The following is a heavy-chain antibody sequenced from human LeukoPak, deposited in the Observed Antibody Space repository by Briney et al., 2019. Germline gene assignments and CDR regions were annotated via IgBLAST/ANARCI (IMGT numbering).Heavy chain of an antibody. CDR1: GYTFTGYY. CDR3: ARGGYSSSWYFLSFDY. CDR2: INPSSGGT. V-gene: IGHV1-2*04. J-gene: IGHJ4*02. Sequence: ASVKVSCKASGYTFTGYYMHWVRQAPGQGLEWMGWINPSSGGTNYAQKFQGWVTMTRDTSISTAYMELSRLRSDDTAVYYCARGGYSSSWYFLSFDYWGQGTLVTVSS. D-gene: IGHD6-13*01.